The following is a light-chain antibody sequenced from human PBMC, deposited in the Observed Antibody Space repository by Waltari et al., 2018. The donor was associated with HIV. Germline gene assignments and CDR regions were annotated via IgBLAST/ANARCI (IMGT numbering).Light chain of an antibody. CDR3: QQYNSWPLT. Sequence: EIVMTQSPATLSVSPGERATLSCRASQSVSNNLAWYQQKLGQAPRLLVYGAITRATGIPARFSGSGSGTEFTLTISSLQSEDFAVYYCQQYNSWPLTFGGGTKVEIK. V-gene: IGKV3-15*01. J-gene: IGKJ4*01. CDR2: GAI. CDR1: QSVSNN.